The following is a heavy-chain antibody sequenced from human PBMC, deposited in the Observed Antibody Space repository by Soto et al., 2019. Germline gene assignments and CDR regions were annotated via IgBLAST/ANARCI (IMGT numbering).Heavy chain of an antibody. J-gene: IGHJ3*01. V-gene: IGHV3-33*08. CDR2: IWNDGTNQ. Sequence: QVQLVESGGGVVQPGRSLRLSCAASGFTFKTYAMHWVRQAPGKGLEWMAVIWNDGTNQFYADSVKGRFSISRDNSKNMVYLQMPSLRNEHTAVYYCAKSMRDTVVLQPAALSIGAFDLWGRGTVVSVSS. CDR1: GFTFKTYA. D-gene: IGHD2-2*01. CDR3: AKSMRDTVVLQPAALSIGAFDL.